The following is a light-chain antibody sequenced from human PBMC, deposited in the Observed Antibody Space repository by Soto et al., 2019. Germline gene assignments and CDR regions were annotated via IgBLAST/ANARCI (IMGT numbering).Light chain of an antibody. CDR1: QDISSH. CDR3: QQVNSYPRT. J-gene: IGKJ2*01. CDR2: GAS. Sequence: DIQLTQSPSFLSASVGDRVTITCRASQDISSHLAWYQEKPGKAPKLLIYGASTLQTGVPSRFSGTGSGTEFTLTISSLQPEDFATFYCQQVNSYPRTFGQGTKLEIK. V-gene: IGKV1-9*01.